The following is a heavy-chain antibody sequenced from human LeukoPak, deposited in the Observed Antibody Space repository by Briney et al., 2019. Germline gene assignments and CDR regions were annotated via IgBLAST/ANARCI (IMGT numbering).Heavy chain of an antibody. D-gene: IGHD2-15*01. Sequence: SETLSLTCTVSGGSISSHYWSWIRQPPGKGLEWIGYIYYSGSTNYNPSLKSRVTISVDTSKNQFSLKLSSVTAAETAVYYCARRYCSGGSCYSGGNWFDPWGQGTLVTVSS. CDR3: ARRYCSGGSCYSGGNWFDP. J-gene: IGHJ5*02. CDR2: IYYSGST. CDR1: GGSISSHY. V-gene: IGHV4-59*08.